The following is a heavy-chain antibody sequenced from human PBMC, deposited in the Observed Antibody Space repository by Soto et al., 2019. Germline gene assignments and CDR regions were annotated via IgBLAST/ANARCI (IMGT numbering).Heavy chain of an antibody. J-gene: IGHJ6*02. CDR3: AREGNGITRVRGVSEYYYYGMDV. D-gene: IGHD3-10*01. Sequence: QVQLVQSGAEVKKPGSSVKVSCKASGGTFSSYTISWVRQAPGQGLEWMGRIIPILGIANYAQKFQGRVTITADKSTSTAYMEMSSLRSEDTAVYYCAREGNGITRVRGVSEYYYYGMDVWGQGTTVTVSS. CDR2: IIPILGIA. CDR1: GGTFSSYT. V-gene: IGHV1-69*08.